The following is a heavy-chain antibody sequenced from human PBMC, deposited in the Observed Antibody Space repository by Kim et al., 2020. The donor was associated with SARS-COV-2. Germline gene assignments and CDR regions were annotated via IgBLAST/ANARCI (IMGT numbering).Heavy chain of an antibody. Sequence: GGSLRLSCAASGFTFSSYAMSWVRQAPGKGLEWVSAISGSGGSTYYADSVKGRFTISRDNSKNTLYLQMNSLRAEDTAVYYCAKDLQDILTGYDAFDIWGQGTMVTVSS. CDR2: ISGSGGST. CDR3: AKDLQDILTGYDAFDI. CDR1: GFTFSSYA. V-gene: IGHV3-23*01. J-gene: IGHJ3*02. D-gene: IGHD3-9*01.